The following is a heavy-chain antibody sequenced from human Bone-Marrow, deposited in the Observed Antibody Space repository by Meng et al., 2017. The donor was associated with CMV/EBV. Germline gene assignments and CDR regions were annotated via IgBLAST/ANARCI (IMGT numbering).Heavy chain of an antibody. V-gene: IGHV4-38-2*02. CDR1: GYSISSGYY. CDR3: AREGARFKNWFDP. J-gene: IGHJ5*02. D-gene: IGHD3-3*01. CDR2: IYHSGST. Sequence: GSLRLSCTVSGYSISSGYYWGWIRQPPGKGLEWIGSIYHSGSTYYNPSLKSRVTISVDTSKNQFSLKLSSVTAADTAVYYCAREGARFKNWFDPWGQGTLVTVSS.